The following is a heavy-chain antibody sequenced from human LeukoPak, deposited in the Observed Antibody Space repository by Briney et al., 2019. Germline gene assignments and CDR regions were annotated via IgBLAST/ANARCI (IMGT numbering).Heavy chain of an antibody. CDR1: GFTFSDYL. CDR3: ARASYNWN. D-gene: IGHD1-20*01. CDR2: IGPSGTTL. J-gene: IGHJ4*02. V-gene: IGHV3-11*01. Sequence: GSLRLSCAASGFTFSDYLMSWARQAPGKGLEWVSYIGPSGTTLYYADSVKGRFTISRDDAKNSLYLQLSSLRAEDTAVYYCARASYNWNWGQGTLVTVSS.